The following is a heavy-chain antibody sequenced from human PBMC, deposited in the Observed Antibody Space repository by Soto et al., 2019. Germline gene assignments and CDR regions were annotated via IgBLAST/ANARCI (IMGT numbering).Heavy chain of an antibody. Sequence: SETLSLTCTVSGGSVSSGSYYWSWIRQPPGNGLEWIGYIYYSGITKYNPSLKSRVTISVDTSKNQFSLKLSSVTAADTAVYYCARDLGRYGSSSQFDYWGQGTLVTVSS. CDR3: ARDLGRYGSSSQFDY. J-gene: IGHJ4*02. V-gene: IGHV4-61*01. CDR2: IYYSGIT. CDR1: GGSVSSGSYY. D-gene: IGHD6-6*01.